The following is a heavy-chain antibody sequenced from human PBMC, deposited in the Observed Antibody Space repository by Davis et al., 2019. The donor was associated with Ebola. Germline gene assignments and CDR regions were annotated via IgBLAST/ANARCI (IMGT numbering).Heavy chain of an antibody. J-gene: IGHJ4*02. CDR1: GGSFSGYY. Sequence: MPSETLSLTCAVYGGSFSGYYWSWIRQPPGKGLEWMGEIYHSGSTNYNPSLKSRVTISVDKSKNQFSLKLSSVTAADTAVYYCARTTTVTTYFDYWGQGTLVTVSS. D-gene: IGHD4-17*01. CDR3: ARTTTVTTYFDY. V-gene: IGHV4-34*01. CDR2: IYHSGST.